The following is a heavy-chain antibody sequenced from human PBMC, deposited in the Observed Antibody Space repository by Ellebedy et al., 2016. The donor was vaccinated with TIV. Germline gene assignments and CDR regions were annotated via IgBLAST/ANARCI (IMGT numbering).Heavy chain of an antibody. V-gene: IGHV1-18*01. CDR1: GYTFTSHG. CDR2: ISAQNGGT. CDR3: ARDETPDNFDY. Sequence: AASVKVSCKASGYTFTSHGISWVRQAPGQGLEWMGWISAQNGGTNYAQKFRGRVTMTTNTPTRTAYMELRSLTSDDTSVYYCARDETPDNFDYWGQGTLVTVSS. J-gene: IGHJ4*02.